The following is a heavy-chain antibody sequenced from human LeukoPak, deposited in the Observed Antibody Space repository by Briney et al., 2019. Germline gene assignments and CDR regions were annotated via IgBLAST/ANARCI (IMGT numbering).Heavy chain of an antibody. D-gene: IGHD3-10*01. Sequence: GGSLRLSCAVSGFTFSSYSMSWVRQAPGKGLVWVSRINSDGSSTTYADSVKGRFTTSRDNAKNTLYLQMNSLRADDTAVYYCAREWSGFGELPDNWGQGTLVTVS. CDR2: INSDGSST. V-gene: IGHV3-74*01. CDR3: AREWSGFGELPDN. J-gene: IGHJ4*02. CDR1: GFTFSSYS.